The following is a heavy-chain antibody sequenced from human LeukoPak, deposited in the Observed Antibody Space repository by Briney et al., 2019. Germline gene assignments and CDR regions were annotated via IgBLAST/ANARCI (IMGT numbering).Heavy chain of an antibody. CDR1: GYTFTSYD. D-gene: IGHD1-26*01. J-gene: IGHJ4*02. Sequence: GASVKVSCKASGYTFTSYDINWVRQATGQGLEWVGWMNPNSGNTGYAQKFQGRVTMTRDTSISTAYMELSRLRSDDTAVYYCARDLGGSYWGTFDYWGQGTLVTVSS. V-gene: IGHV1-8*01. CDR3: ARDLGGSYWGTFDY. CDR2: MNPNSGNT.